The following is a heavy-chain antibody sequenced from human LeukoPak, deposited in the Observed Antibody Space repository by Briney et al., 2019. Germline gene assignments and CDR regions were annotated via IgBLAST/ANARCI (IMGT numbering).Heavy chain of an antibody. J-gene: IGHJ4*02. CDR1: GFTFNTYA. CDR2: ISGSSGST. CDR3: AKALLGYPRTLDFLDY. V-gene: IGHV3-23*01. D-gene: IGHD3/OR15-3a*01. Sequence: PGGSLRLSCAASGFTFNTYAMSWVRQAPGKGLEWVSVISGSSGSTYYADSVKGRFTMSRDNSKNTLFLQMNSLRAEDTAVYYCAKALLGYPRTLDFLDYRGQGTLVTVSS.